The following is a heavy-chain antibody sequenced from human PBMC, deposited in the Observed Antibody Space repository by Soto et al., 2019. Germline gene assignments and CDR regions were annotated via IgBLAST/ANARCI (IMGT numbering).Heavy chain of an antibody. J-gene: IGHJ2*01. Sequence: DVPLLESGGGLVQPGGSLRLSCAASGFTFRSYAMSWVRQAPGKGLEWVSGISGSGINTHYADSVKGRFTVSRDNSKNTLYLQMNSLRAEDTAVYNCAKEPVGPDWYFDLWGRGTLVTVSS. CDR1: GFTFRSYA. CDR2: ISGSGINT. CDR3: AKEPVGPDWYFDL. V-gene: IGHV3-23*01.